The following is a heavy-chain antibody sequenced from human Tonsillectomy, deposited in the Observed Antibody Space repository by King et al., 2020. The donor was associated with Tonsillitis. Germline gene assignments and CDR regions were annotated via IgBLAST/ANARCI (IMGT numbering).Heavy chain of an antibody. V-gene: IGHV3-33*05. D-gene: IGHD7-27*01. Sequence: VQLVESGGGVVQPGRSLRLSCEASGFTFGSYAMHWVRQAPGKGLEWVATISYHGANIHHSDSVKGRFTISRDNSMNTMYLQMNSLRVEDTAVYYCARERQYIVEWGIDHWGQGTRDPVPS. J-gene: IGHJ4*02. CDR1: GFTFGSYA. CDR3: ARERQYIVEWGIDH. CDR2: ISYHGANI.